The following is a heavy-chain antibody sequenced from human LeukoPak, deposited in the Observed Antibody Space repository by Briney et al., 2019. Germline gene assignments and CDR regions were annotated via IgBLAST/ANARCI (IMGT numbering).Heavy chain of an antibody. CDR3: ARCPFYYYMDV. J-gene: IGHJ6*03. V-gene: IGHV3-21*01. CDR2: ISSSSSYI. Sequence: GGSLRLSCSTAGFTFSNSVIHWVRQAPGKGLEWVSSISSSSSYIYYADSVKGRFTISRDNAKNSLYLQMNSLRAEDTAVYYCARCPFYYYMDVWGKGTTVTVSS. CDR1: GFTFSNSV.